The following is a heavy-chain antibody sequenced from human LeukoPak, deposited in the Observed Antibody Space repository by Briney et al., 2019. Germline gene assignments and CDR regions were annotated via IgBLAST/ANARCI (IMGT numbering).Heavy chain of an antibody. Sequence: ASVKDSCKASGYTFTSYYMHWVRQAPGQGLEWMGIINPSGGSTSYAQKFQGRVTMTRDTSISTAYMELSRLRSDDTAVYYCARAGPYYGSGSPRRKNWFDPWGQGTLVTVSS. CDR3: ARAGPYYGSGSPRRKNWFDP. V-gene: IGHV1-46*01. CDR1: GYTFTSYY. J-gene: IGHJ5*02. D-gene: IGHD3-10*01. CDR2: INPSGGST.